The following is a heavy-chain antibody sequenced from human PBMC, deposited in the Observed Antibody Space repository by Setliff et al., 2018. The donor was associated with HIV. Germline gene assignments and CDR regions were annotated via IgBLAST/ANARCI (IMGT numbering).Heavy chain of an antibody. CDR1: GGSISSSSSY. CDR3: ARGYYDSNVYYFPGY. V-gene: IGHV4-61*05. CDR2: IYYSGST. Sequence: SETLSLTCTVSGGSISSSSSYWGWIRQPPGRGLEWIGYIYYSGSTNYNPSLKSRVTISVDTSKNQFSLKLSSVTAADTAIYYCARGYYDSNVYYFPGYWGQGTLVTVSS. D-gene: IGHD3-22*01. J-gene: IGHJ4*02.